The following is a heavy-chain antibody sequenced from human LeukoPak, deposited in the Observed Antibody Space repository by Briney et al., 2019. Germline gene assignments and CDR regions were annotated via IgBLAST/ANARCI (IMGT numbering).Heavy chain of an antibody. V-gene: IGHV3-7*03. J-gene: IGHJ4*02. CDR3: ARAHRSYSSGWSFYFDY. CDR1: GFTFSSYW. CDR2: IKQDGSEK. Sequence: GGSLRLSCAASGFTFSSYWMSWVRQAPGKGLEWVANIKQDGSEKYYVDSVKGRFTISRDNAKNSLYLQMNSLRAADTAVYYCARAHRSYSSGWSFYFDYWGQGTLVTVSS. D-gene: IGHD6-19*01.